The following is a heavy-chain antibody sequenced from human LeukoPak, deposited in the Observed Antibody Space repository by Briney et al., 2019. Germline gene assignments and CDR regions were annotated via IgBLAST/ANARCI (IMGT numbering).Heavy chain of an antibody. CDR3: ARNFFPIVVVPAATLPNYYYYGMDV. CDR1: GGSISSYY. CDR2: IYTSGST. J-gene: IGHJ6*02. D-gene: IGHD2-2*01. V-gene: IGHV4-4*07. Sequence: PSETLSLTCTVSGGSISSYYWSWIRQPAGKGLEWIGRIYTSGSTNYNLSLKSRVTMSVDTSKNQFSLKLRSVTAADTAVYYCARNFFPIVVVPAATLPNYYYYGMDVWGQGTTVTVSS.